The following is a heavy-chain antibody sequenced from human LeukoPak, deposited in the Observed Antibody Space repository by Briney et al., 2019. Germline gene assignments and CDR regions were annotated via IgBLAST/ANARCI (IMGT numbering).Heavy chain of an antibody. V-gene: IGHV3-33*01. CDR3: AGGYCSGGSCPDHYYFDY. CDR2: IWYDGSNK. J-gene: IGHJ4*02. D-gene: IGHD2-15*01. CDR1: GFTFSSYG. Sequence: GGSLRLSCAASGFTFSSYGMHWVRQAPGKGLEWVAVIWYDGSNKYYADSVKGRFTISRDNSKNTLYLQMNSLRAEDTAVYYCAGGYCSGGSCPDHYYFDYWGQGTLVTVSS.